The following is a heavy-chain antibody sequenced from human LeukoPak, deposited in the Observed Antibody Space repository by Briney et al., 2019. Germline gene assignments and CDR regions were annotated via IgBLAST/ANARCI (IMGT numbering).Heavy chain of an antibody. V-gene: IGHV1-3*03. Sequence: GASVKVSCKTSGYSFTSQDMHWVRQAPGQSLELMGCINPGNGDTKYSQEFQGRVTITRDTSATTAYMELSSLRSDDMAVYYCTLYNYWGQGTLVTVSS. CDR2: INPGNGDT. CDR1: GYSFTSQD. D-gene: IGHD2-2*02. CDR3: TLYNY. J-gene: IGHJ4*02.